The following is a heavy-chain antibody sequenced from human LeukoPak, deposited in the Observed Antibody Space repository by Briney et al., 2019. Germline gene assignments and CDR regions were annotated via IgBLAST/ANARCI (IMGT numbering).Heavy chain of an antibody. Sequence: PGGSLRLSCAASGFTVSSNYMSWVRQAPGKGLEWASVIYSGGSTYYADSVKGRFTISRDNSKNTLYLQMNSLRAEDTAVYYCARDSEMATIGSWGQGTLITVSS. CDR2: IYSGGST. CDR3: ARDSEMATIGS. D-gene: IGHD5-24*01. J-gene: IGHJ4*02. CDR1: GFTVSSNY. V-gene: IGHV3-53*01.